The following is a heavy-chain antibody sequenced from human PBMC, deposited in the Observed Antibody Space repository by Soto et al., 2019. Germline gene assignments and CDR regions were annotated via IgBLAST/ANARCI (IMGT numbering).Heavy chain of an antibody. V-gene: IGHV4-30-2*01. Sequence: QLQLQESGSGLVKPSQTLSLTCAVSGGSIRRAGYYWSWIRQPPGKGLEWIGYIYHSGSTYYNPSLKSRVTISGDRSKNQFSLKLSSVTAADTAVYYCARTTNYYYYGMDVWGQGTTVTVSS. CDR1: GGSIRRAGYY. CDR2: IYHSGST. J-gene: IGHJ6*02. CDR3: ARTTNYYYYGMDV. D-gene: IGHD1-1*01.